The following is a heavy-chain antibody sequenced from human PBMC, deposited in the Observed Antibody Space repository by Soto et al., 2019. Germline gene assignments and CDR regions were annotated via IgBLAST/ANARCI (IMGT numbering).Heavy chain of an antibody. Sequence: PETLSLTRAVYGGSFISLPWTWNRRPLATGLEWIGEINHSGSTNYIPSLKSRVTISVDTSKNQFSLKLTSVTAADTAVYYCARDKITGLFDYWGQGTLVTVS. J-gene: IGHJ4*02. CDR2: INHSGST. D-gene: IGHD2-8*02. CDR3: ARDKITGLFDY. CDR1: GGSFISLP. V-gene: IGHV4-34*01.